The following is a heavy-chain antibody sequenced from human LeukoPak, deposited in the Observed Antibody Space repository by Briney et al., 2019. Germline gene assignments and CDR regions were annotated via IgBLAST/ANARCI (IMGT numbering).Heavy chain of an antibody. J-gene: IGHJ5*02. CDR2: IYYSGST. CDR1: GGSINSYY. CDR3: ARVGIAAAGHYNWFDP. V-gene: IGHV4-59*01. D-gene: IGHD6-13*01. Sequence: SETLSLTCSVSGGSINSYYWSWIRQPPGKGLEWIGYIYYSGSTNYNPSLKSRVTISVDTSKNQFSLKLSSVTAADTAVYYCARVGIAAAGHYNWFDPWGQGTLVTVSS.